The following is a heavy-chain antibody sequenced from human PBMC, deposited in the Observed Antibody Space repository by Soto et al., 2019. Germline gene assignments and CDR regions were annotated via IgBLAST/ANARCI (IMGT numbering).Heavy chain of an antibody. Sequence: GGSLRLSCSASGFTFSGHAMGWVRQAPGKGLEWVSAIIADGGRAYYAESVKGRFTMSRDNSKNTLSLQMNTLRAEDTAVYYCAKDKMEQWLVGGYFDNWGPGTLVTVSS. V-gene: IGHV3-23*01. CDR1: GFTFSGHA. J-gene: IGHJ4*02. CDR2: IIADGGRA. D-gene: IGHD6-19*01. CDR3: AKDKMEQWLVGGYFDN.